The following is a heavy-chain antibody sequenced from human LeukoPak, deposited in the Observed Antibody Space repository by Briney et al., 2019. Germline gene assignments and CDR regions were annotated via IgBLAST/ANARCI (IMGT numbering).Heavy chain of an antibody. Sequence: GRSLRPSFAAAAFTFVSYARSSGRQAPGNWRELVGAIGGGGGSKYYADTVQGRFTIYRDNSKNTLYVKMNSLRDEDTDVYYCAKDTGLLWFGEAWGQGTLVTVSS. V-gene: IGHV3-23*01. CDR3: AKDTGLLWFGEA. D-gene: IGHD3-10*01. CDR2: IGGGGGSK. J-gene: IGHJ4*02. CDR1: AFTFVSYA.